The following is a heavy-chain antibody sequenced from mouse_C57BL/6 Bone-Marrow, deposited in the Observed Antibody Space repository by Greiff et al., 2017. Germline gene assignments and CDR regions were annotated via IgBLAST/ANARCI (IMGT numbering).Heavy chain of an antibody. CDR3: ARARFRPYYYAMDY. CDR2: ISYDGSN. Sequence: VQLKESGPGLVKPSQSLSLTCSVTGYSITSGYYWNWIRQFPGNKLEWMGYISYDGSNNYNPSLKNRISITRYTSKNQFFLKLNSVTTEDTATYYCARARFRPYYYAMDYWGQGTSVTVSS. J-gene: IGHJ4*01. CDR1: GYSITSGYY. V-gene: IGHV3-6*01.